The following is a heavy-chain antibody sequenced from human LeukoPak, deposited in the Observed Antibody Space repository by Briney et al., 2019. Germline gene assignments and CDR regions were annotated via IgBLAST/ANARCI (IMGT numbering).Heavy chain of an antibody. CDR2: INHSGST. V-gene: IGHV4-34*01. CDR1: GGSFSGYY. D-gene: IGHD6-19*01. CDR3: ARESEGSGWYNY. J-gene: IGHJ4*02. Sequence: SETLSLTCAVYGGSFSGYYWSWIRQPPGKGLEWIGEINHSGSTNYNPSLKSRVTISVDTSKNQFSLKLSSVTAADTAVYYCARESEGSGWYNYWGQGTLVTVSS.